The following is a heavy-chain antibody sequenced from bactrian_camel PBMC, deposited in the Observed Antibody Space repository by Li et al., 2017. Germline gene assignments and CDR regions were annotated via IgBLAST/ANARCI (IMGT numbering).Heavy chain of an antibody. CDR3: AADWPYDCSSGVEYEFAY. D-gene: IGHD3*01. CDR2: IRGITDIT. V-gene: IGHV3S40*01. Sequence: VQLVESGGGSVQAGGSLRLSCAASEYTRRTYYMGWFRQAPGKGLEWVSAIRGITDITSYADSVKGRFTISRDNAKDTLYLQMNSLKPEDTAMYYCAADWPYDCSSGVEYEFAYWGQGTQVTVS. CDR1: EYTRRTYY. J-gene: IGHJ4*01.